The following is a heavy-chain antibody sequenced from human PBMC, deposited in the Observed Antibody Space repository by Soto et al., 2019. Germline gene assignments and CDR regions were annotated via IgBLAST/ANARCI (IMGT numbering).Heavy chain of an antibody. D-gene: IGHD6-6*01. Sequence: GESLKISSKGSGYSFTSYWIGWVRQMPGKGLEWMGIIYPGDSDTRYSPSFQGQVTISADKSISTAYLQWSSLKASDTAMYYCARVGFSSSSEVYYYYYGMDVWGKGTEVTV. V-gene: IGHV5-51*01. CDR1: GYSFTSYW. CDR3: ARVGFSSSSEVYYYYYGMDV. CDR2: IYPGDSDT. J-gene: IGHJ6*04.